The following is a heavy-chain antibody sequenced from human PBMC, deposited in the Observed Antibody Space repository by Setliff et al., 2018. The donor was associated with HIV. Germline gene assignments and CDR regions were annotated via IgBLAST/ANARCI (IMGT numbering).Heavy chain of an antibody. CDR3: ARAQTDYYGMDV. CDR1: GDSLGSYY. CDR2: IYHSGSS. V-gene: IGHV4-59*01. J-gene: IGHJ6*02. Sequence: ETLSLTCSVSGDSLGSYYWSWIRQPPGKGLEWIGYIYHSGSSNSNPSLKSRVTISGDTSKNQLSLKLSSVTAADTAVYYCARAQTDYYGMDVWGQGTTVTV.